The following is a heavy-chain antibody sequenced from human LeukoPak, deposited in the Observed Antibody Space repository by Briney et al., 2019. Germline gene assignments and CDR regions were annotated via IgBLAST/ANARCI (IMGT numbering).Heavy chain of an antibody. CDR3: ARGPSVSQWLVLGLDY. J-gene: IGHJ4*02. V-gene: IGHV4-34*01. CDR1: GGSFSGYY. CDR2: INHSGST. Sequence: SETLSLTCAVYGGSFSGYYWSWIRQPPGKGLEWIGEINHSGSTNYNPSLKSRVTISVDTSKNQFSLKLSSVTAADTAVYYCARGPSVSQWLVLGLDYWCQRTPVTTSS. D-gene: IGHD6-19*01.